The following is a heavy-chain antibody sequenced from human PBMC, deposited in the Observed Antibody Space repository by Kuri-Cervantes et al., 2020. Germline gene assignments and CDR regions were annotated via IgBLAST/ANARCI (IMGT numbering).Heavy chain of an antibody. V-gene: IGHV5-51*01. CDR3: AREGPNRGYYFDY. CDR2: IYPSDSDT. D-gene: IGHD7-27*01. CDR1: GYSFTSYW. Sequence: KVSCKGSGYSFTSYWIGWVRQMPGKGPEWMGIIYPSDSDTRYSPSFQGQVTISADKSINTAYLQWTSLKASDSAIYYCAREGPNRGYYFDYWGQGTLVTVSS. J-gene: IGHJ4*02.